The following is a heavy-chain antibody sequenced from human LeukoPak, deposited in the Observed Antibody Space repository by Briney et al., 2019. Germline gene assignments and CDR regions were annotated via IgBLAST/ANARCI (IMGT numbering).Heavy chain of an antibody. CDR1: AYSISSGYY. V-gene: IGHV4-38-2*01. J-gene: IGHJ4*02. CDR3: ARVVPAGYYFDY. D-gene: IGHD2-2*01. CDR2: IYHSGST. Sequence: SETLSLTCAVYAYSISSGYYWGWIRQPPGKGLEWIGSIYHSGSTYYKPPLKSRVTITVDTAKNQISLKLSSVTAADTAVYYCARVVPAGYYFDYWGQGTLVTVSS.